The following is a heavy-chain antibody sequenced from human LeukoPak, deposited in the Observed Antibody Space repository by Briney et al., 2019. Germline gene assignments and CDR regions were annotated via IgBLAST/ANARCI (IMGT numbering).Heavy chain of an antibody. Sequence: GASVKVSCKASGYTFTAYYINWVRQAPGQGLEWMGGIIPIFGTANYAQKFQGRVTITADESTSTAYMELSSLRSEDTAVYYCARSRDFDWLLEDWGQGTLVTSPQ. J-gene: IGHJ4*02. CDR3: ARSRDFDWLLED. D-gene: IGHD3-9*01. V-gene: IGHV1-69*13. CDR2: IIPIFGTA. CDR1: GYTFTAYY.